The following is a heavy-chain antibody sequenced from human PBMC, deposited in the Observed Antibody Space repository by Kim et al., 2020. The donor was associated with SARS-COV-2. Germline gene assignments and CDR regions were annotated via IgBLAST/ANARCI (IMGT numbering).Heavy chain of an antibody. V-gene: IGHV5-51*01. Sequence: GESLKISCKGSGYSFTSYWIGWVRQMPGKGLEWMGIIYPGDSDTRYSPSFQGQVTISADKSISTAYLQWSSLKASDTAMYYFARHDSPFPHYYGSGSYRGGWFDPWGQGTLVTVSS. CDR2: IYPGDSDT. CDR3: ARHDSPFPHYYGSGSYRGGWFDP. CDR1: GYSFTSYW. D-gene: IGHD3-10*01. J-gene: IGHJ5*02.